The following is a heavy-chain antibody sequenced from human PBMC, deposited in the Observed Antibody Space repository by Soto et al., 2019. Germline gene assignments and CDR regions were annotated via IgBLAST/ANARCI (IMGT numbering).Heavy chain of an antibody. J-gene: IGHJ6*03. CDR3: ARGPDCSSTSCYGAYYYMDV. V-gene: IGHV4-34*01. CDR1: GGSFSGYY. D-gene: IGHD2-2*01. CDR2: IHHSGST. Sequence: QVQLQQWGAGLLKPSETLSLTCAVYGGSFSGYYWSWIRQPPGKGLEWIGEIHHSGSTNYNPSLKSRVTISVDTSKNQFSLKLSSVTAADTAVYYCARGPDCSSTSCYGAYYYMDVWGKGTTVTVSS.